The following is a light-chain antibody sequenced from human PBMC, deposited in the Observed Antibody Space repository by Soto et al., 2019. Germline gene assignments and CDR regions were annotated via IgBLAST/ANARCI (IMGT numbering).Light chain of an antibody. CDR3: QQYGSSPPRT. V-gene: IGKV3-20*01. J-gene: IGKJ1*01. CDR1: QSAISN. CDR2: GAS. Sequence: EKLMTQSPATLSVSPGERVILSFMASQSAISNLAWYQQKPGQAPRLLIYGASTRATDVPDRFSGSGSGADFTLSISRLEPEDFAVYYCQQYGSSPPRTFGQGTKVDI.